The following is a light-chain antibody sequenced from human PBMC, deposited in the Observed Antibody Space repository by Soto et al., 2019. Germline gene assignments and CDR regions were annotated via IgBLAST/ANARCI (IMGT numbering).Light chain of an antibody. Sequence: DIQMTQSPSSLSAYVGDRVTITCQASQDIRKYLSWYQQKPGRAPKLLIYGASNLETGVLSRFSGSGYGTDFTFTISSLQPEDIATYYCQHYGNLPPFTFGPGTKVDIK. CDR3: QHYGNLPPFT. V-gene: IGKV1-33*01. J-gene: IGKJ3*01. CDR2: GAS. CDR1: QDIRKY.